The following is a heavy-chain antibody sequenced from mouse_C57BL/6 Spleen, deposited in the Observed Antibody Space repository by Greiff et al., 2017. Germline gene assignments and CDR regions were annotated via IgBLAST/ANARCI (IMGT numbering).Heavy chain of an antibody. D-gene: IGHD2-5*01. J-gene: IGHJ2*01. CDR3: TRDYSNYSYYFDY. V-gene: IGHV5-9-1*02. Sequence: EVKVEESGEGLVKPGGSLKLSCAASGFTFSSYAMSWVRQTPEKRLEWVAYISSGGDYIYYADTVKGRFTISRDNARNTLYLQMSSLKSEDTAMYYCTRDYSNYSYYFDYWGQGTTLTVSS. CDR1: GFTFSSYA. CDR2: ISSGGDYI.